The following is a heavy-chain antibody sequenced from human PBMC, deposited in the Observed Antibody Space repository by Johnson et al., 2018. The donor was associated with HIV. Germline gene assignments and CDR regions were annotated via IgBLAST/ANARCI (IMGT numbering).Heavy chain of an antibody. CDR3: ANWAYYYGSGYAFDI. Sequence: QVQLVESGGGVVQPGRSLRLSCAASGFTFSSYAMHWVRQAPGKGLEWVAAISYDGSNKYYADSVKGRFTISRDNSKNTLYLQMNSLRAEDTAVYYCANWAYYYGSGYAFDIWGQGTMVTVSS. CDR2: ISYDGSNK. V-gene: IGHV3-30*14. D-gene: IGHD3-10*01. J-gene: IGHJ3*02. CDR1: GFTFSSYA.